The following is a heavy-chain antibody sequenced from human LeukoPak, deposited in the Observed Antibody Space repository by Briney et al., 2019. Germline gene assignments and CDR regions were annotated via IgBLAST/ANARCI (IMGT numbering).Heavy chain of an antibody. CDR2: ISGDGGST. J-gene: IGHJ4*02. CDR3: TRRAPGITAGREIDY. D-gene: IGHD6-6*01. CDR1: GFTFDDYA. Sequence: PGGSLRLSCAASGFTFDDYAMHWVRQAPGKGLEWVSLISGDGGSTYYADSVKGRFTISRDNSKNSLYLQMNSLRTEDTAMYYCTRRAPGITAGREIDYWGQGTLVTVSS. V-gene: IGHV3-43*02.